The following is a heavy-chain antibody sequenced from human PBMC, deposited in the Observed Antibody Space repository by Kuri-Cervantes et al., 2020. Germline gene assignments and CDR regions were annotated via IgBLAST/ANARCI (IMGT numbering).Heavy chain of an antibody. Sequence: GESLKISCAASGFTFSSYGMHWVRQAPGKGLEWVAVISYDGSNKYYADSVKGRFTISRDNSKNSLYLQINSLRAEDTTLYYCAKDHGRKSNRYQKFDYWGQGILVTVSS. J-gene: IGHJ4*02. D-gene: IGHD1-14*01. CDR3: AKDHGRKSNRYQKFDY. CDR1: GFTFSSYG. CDR2: ISYDGSNK. V-gene: IGHV3-30*18.